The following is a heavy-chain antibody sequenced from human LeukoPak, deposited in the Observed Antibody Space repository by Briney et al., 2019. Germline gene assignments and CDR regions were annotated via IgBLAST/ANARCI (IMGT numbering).Heavy chain of an antibody. CDR1: GFTFSSYE. CDR2: ISSSGTTI. Sequence: GGPLRLSCAASGFTFSSYEMHWVRQAPGKGLEWVSYISSSGTTIYYADSVRGRFTISRDNAKNSLYLQLNSLRAEDTAVYYCARDPLYCSGGSCYSEGFDYWGQGTLVTVSS. V-gene: IGHV3-48*03. D-gene: IGHD2-15*01. CDR3: ARDPLYCSGGSCYSEGFDY. J-gene: IGHJ4*02.